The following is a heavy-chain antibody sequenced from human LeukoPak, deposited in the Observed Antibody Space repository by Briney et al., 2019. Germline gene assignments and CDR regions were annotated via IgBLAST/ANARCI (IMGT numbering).Heavy chain of an antibody. Sequence: PSETLSLXCAVYGGSFSGYYWSWSRQPPGKGLEWIGEINHSGSTNYNPSLKSRVTISVDTSKNQFSLKLSSVTAADTAVYYCPRVGFYYYYYMDVWGKGTTVTVSS. D-gene: IGHD5-12*01. J-gene: IGHJ6*03. CDR1: GGSFSGYY. V-gene: IGHV4-34*01. CDR3: PRVGFYYYYYMDV. CDR2: INHSGST.